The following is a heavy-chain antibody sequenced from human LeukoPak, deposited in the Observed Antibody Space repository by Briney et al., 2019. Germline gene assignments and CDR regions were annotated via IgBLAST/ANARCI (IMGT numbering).Heavy chain of an antibody. CDR3: ARDRTIFGVALPAFDP. CDR2: IIPIFGTA. D-gene: IGHD3-3*01. V-gene: IGHV1-69*05. Sequence: SVKVSCKASGGTFSSYAISWVRQAPGQGLEWMGRIIPIFGTANYAQKFQGRVTITTDESTSTAYMELSSLRSEDTAVYYCARDRTIFGVALPAFDPWGQGTLVTVSS. CDR1: GGTFSSYA. J-gene: IGHJ5*02.